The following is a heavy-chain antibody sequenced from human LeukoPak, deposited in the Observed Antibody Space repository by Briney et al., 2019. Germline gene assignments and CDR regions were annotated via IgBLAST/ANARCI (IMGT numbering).Heavy chain of an antibody. V-gene: IGHV3-49*03. CDR1: GFPFGDYT. CDR2: IRSKTYGGTT. CDR3: TREKSYYYDTSGSDY. D-gene: IGHD3-22*01. Sequence: PGRSLRLSCTASGFPFGDYTMSWFRQAQGKGLEWVGFIRSKTYGGTTEYAASVKGRFTMSRDDSKSIAYLQLNSLKTEDTAVYYCTREKSYYYDTSGSDYWGQGTLVTVSS. J-gene: IGHJ4*02.